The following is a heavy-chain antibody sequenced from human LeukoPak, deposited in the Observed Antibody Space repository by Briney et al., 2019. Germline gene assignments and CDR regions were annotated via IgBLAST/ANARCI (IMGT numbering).Heavy chain of an antibody. D-gene: IGHD2-2*01. J-gene: IGHJ3*02. CDR2: ISSSSSYI. CDR3: ARDPADIVVVPAADKDI. Sequence: GGSLRLSCAASGFTFSSYSMNWDRQAPGKGLEWVSSISSSSSYIYFADSVKGRFTISRDNAKNSLYLQMNSLRAEDTAVYYCARDPADIVVVPAADKDIWGQGTMVTVSS. CDR1: GFTFSSYS. V-gene: IGHV3-21*01.